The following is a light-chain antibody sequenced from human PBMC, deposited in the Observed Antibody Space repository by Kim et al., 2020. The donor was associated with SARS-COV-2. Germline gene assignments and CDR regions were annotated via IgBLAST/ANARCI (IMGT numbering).Light chain of an antibody. CDR1: SLRSYY. CDR3: NSRDSSGNHLV. CDR2: GKN. V-gene: IGLV3-19*01. Sequence: SSELTQDPAVSVDLGQTVRIKCQGDSLRSYYASWYQQKPGQAPVLVIYGKNNRPSGIPDRFAGSSSGNTASLTITGAQAEDEADYYCNSRDSSGNHLVFGTGTKVT. J-gene: IGLJ1*01.